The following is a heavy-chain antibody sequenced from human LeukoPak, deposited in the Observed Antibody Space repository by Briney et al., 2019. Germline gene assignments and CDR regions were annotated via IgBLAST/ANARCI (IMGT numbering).Heavy chain of an antibody. V-gene: IGHV4-59*01. CDR1: GGSISSYY. J-gene: IGHJ4*02. CDR2: IYYSGST. CDR3: ARAGITMVRGPISD. D-gene: IGHD3-10*01. Sequence: SGTLSLTCTVSGGSISSYYWSWIRQPPGKGLEWIGYIYYSGSTNYNPSLKSRVTISVDTSKNQFSLELSSVTAADTAVYYCARAGITMVRGPISDWGQGTLVTVSS.